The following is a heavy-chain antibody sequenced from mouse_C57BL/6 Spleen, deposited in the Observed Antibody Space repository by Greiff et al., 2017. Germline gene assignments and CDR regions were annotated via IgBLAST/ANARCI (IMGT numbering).Heavy chain of an antibody. CDR2: ISDGGSYT. J-gene: IGHJ4*01. CDR1: GFTFSSYA. CDR3: ARDLAPYAMDY. Sequence: EVKVVESGGGLVKPGGSLKLSCAASGFTFSSYAMSWVRQTPEKRLEWVATISDGGSYTYYPDKVKGRFTISRDNAKNNLYLQMSQLKSEDTAMYYCARDLAPYAMDYWGQGTSVTVSS. V-gene: IGHV5-4*01.